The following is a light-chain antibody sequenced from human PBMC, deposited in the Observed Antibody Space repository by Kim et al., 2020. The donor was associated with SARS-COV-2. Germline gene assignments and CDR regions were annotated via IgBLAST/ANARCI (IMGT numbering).Light chain of an antibody. J-gene: IGLJ2*01. CDR3: QAWDSSTVV. CDR2: QDS. Sequence: SYELTQPPSVSVSLGQTASITCSGDKLGDKYACWYQQKPGQSPVLVIYQDSKRPAGITERFSGSNSGNTATLTISGTQAMDEADYYCQAWDSSTVVFGGGTQLTVL. CDR1: KLGDKY. V-gene: IGLV3-1*01.